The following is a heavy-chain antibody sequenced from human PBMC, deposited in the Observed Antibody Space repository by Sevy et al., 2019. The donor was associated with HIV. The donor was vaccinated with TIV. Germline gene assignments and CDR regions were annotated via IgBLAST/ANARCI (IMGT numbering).Heavy chain of an antibody. J-gene: IGHJ4*02. Sequence: GGSLRLSCAASGFSFNTYAMTWVRQAPGKGLEWVSVISNSGDRTYYADSVKGRFTISRDNSKNTLYLQMISLRAEDTAVYCCAKTLGAIASPFDYRGQGTLVTVSS. V-gene: IGHV3-23*01. CDR2: ISNSGDRT. D-gene: IGHD7-27*01. CDR1: GFSFNTYA. CDR3: AKTLGAIASPFDY.